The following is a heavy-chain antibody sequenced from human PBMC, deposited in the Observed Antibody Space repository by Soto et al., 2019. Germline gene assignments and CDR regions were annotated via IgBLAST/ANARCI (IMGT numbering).Heavy chain of an antibody. J-gene: IGHJ3*02. V-gene: IGHV1-45*02. Sequence: QMQLVQSGAEVKKTGSSVKVSCKASGYTFTYRYLHWVRQAPGQALEWMGWITPFNGNTNYAQKLQDGGTITRDRSMSKASMELSSLRSEDTAMYYCARSYCDILTGYHDAFGIWGQGTMVTVSS. CDR1: GYTFTYRY. CDR3: ARSYCDILTGYHDAFGI. CDR2: ITPFNGNT. D-gene: IGHD3-9*01.